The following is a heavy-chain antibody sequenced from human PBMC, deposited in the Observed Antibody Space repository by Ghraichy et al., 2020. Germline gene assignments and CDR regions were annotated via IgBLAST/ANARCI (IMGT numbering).Heavy chain of an antibody. Sequence: GESLNISCAASGFTFSSYWMSWVRQAPGKGLEWVANIKEDGSEKYYVDSVKGRFTISRDNAKNSVYLQMNSLRVEDTAVYYCARDQLGGGGLTWGQGTLVTVSS. CDR2: IKEDGSEK. J-gene: IGHJ4*02. CDR1: GFTFSSYW. V-gene: IGHV3-7*03. D-gene: IGHD1-1*01. CDR3: ARDQLGGGGLT.